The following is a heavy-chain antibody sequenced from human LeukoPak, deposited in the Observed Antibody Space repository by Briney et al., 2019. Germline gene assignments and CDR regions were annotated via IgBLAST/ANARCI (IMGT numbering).Heavy chain of an antibody. CDR2: IWFGGNIK. CDR3: ARDDFH. V-gene: IGHV3-33*01. CDR1: GFTFSSYG. J-gene: IGHJ4*02. D-gene: IGHD3-3*01. Sequence: GGSLRLSCAASGFTFSSYGMHWVRQAPGKGLEWVAVIWFGGNIKYYADSVKGRFTISRDNSINTLYLQMNSLRAEDTAVYFCARDDFHWGQGTLVTVSS.